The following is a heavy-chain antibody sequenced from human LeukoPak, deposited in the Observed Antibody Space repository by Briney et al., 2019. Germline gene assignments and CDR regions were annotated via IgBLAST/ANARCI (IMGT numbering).Heavy chain of an antibody. D-gene: IGHD6-6*01. CDR1: GFTVSSNY. J-gene: IGHJ4*02. Sequence: PGGSLRLSCAASGFTVSSNYMSWVRQAPGKGLEWVSVIYSGGSTYYADSVKGRFTISRDNSKNTLYLQMNSLRAEDTAVYYCARSLAAHYYFDCWGQGTLVTVSS. CDR2: IYSGGST. CDR3: ARSLAAHYYFDC. V-gene: IGHV3-66*02.